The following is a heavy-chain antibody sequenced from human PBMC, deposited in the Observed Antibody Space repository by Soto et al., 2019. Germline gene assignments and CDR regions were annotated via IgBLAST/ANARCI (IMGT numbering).Heavy chain of an antibody. CDR2: IQASGST. Sequence: QVLLQESGPGLVKSSETLSLSCAVSGGSISSYSWSWIRQPAGKGLEWIGHIQASGSTKYNPSVKSRVTVSRDTSKNEFSLRLTSVTATDTAVYYCARSFYLDAFDIWGQGTMVTVSS. J-gene: IGHJ3*02. D-gene: IGHD3-16*02. CDR1: GGSISSYS. V-gene: IGHV4-4*07. CDR3: ARSFYLDAFDI.